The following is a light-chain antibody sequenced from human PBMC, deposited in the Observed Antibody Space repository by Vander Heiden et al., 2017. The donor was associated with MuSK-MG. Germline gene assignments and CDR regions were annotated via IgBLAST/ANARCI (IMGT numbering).Light chain of an antibody. Sequence: IQLTQSPSSLSASVGDRITITCRASQGISTYLAWYQQKPGEAPRLLIYAASTLQSGVPSRFSGSGSGTDFTLTISSLQPEDFATYYCQQFNSHPFTFGQGTKLDIK. CDR1: QGISTY. V-gene: IGKV1-9*01. CDR2: AAS. J-gene: IGKJ2*01. CDR3: QQFNSHPFT.